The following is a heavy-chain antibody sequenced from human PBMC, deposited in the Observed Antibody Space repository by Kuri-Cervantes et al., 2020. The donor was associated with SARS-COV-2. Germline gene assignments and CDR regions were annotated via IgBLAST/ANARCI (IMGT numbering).Heavy chain of an antibody. CDR1: GFTFPDYA. Sequence: GESLKISCTATGFTFPDYAMSWFRQAPGKGLEWVSYISSSSSTIYYADSVKGRFTISRDNAKNSLYLQMNSLRAEDTAVYYCSRTYDSSGSLYYYYYMDVWGKGTTVTVSS. D-gene: IGHD3-22*01. V-gene: IGHV3-48*01. CDR3: SRTYDSSGSLYYYYYMDV. J-gene: IGHJ6*03. CDR2: ISSSSSTI.